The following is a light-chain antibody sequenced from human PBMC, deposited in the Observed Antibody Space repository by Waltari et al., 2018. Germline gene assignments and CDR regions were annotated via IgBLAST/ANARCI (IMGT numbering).Light chain of an antibody. V-gene: IGKV2-30*01. CDR2: QVS. J-gene: IGKJ1*01. CDR3: MQGTQWPGT. Sequence: DVVMTQSPLSMAATLGQPASIPCRSSQSLLYRDGNTYLNWFHPRPGQSPRRLIYQVSNRDSGVPNRFSGSGSGTDFTLTISRVEAEDVGIFFCMQGTQWPGTFGQGTKVEIK. CDR1: QSLLYRDGNTY.